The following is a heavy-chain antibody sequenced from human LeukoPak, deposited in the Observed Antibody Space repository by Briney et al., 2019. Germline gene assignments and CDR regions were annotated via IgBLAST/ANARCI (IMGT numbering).Heavy chain of an antibody. Sequence: GGSLRLSCAASGFTFSSYAMSWVRQAPGKGLEWVSAISGSGGSTYYADSVKGRFTISRDNSKNTLYLQMNSLRAEDTAVYYCAKATGYYDFWCGPYDAFDIWGQGTMVTVSS. J-gene: IGHJ3*02. V-gene: IGHV3-23*01. CDR1: GFTFSSYA. D-gene: IGHD3-3*01. CDR3: AKATGYYDFWCGPYDAFDI. CDR2: ISGSGGST.